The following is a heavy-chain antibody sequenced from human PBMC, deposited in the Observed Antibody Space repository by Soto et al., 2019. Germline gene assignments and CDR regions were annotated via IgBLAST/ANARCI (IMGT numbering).Heavy chain of an antibody. CDR3: ASGARGYYLINHYGMDV. CDR2: IYYSGST. V-gene: IGHV4-30-4*01. CDR1: GGSISSGDYY. D-gene: IGHD3-22*01. J-gene: IGHJ6*02. Sequence: SETLSLTCTVSGGSISSGDYYWSWIRQPPGKGLEWIGYIYYSGSTYYNPSLKSRVTISVDTSKNQFSLKLSSVTAADTAVYYCASGARGYYLINHYGMDVWGQGTTVTVSS.